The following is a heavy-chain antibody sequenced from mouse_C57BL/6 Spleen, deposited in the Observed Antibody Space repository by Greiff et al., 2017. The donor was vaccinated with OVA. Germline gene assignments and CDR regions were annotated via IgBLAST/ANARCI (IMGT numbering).Heavy chain of an antibody. CDR1: GYTFTNYW. V-gene: IGHV1-63*01. CDR3: ARGGGDYAMDY. J-gene: IGHJ4*01. CDR2: IYPGGGYT. Sequence: VQLQQSGAELVRPGTSVKMSCKASGYTFTNYWIGWAKQRPGHGLEWIGDIYPGGGYTNYNEKFKGKATLTADKSSSTAYMQFSSLTSEDSAIYYWARGGGDYAMDYWGQGTSVTVSS.